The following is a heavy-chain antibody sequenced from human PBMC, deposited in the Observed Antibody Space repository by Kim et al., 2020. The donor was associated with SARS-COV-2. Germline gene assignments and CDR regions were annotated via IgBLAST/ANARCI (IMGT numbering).Heavy chain of an antibody. CDR2: INPESGGT. J-gene: IGHJ3*01. Sequence: ASVKVSCKASGYTFTGYYIHWVRQGPGQGLEWMGRINPESGGTNLAQRFQSRVTMTRDTSINTAYMEVTTLTPDDTVVYYCARGSYHDGLDFWGQGTMVTVSS. V-gene: IGHV1-2*05. CDR1: GYTFTGYY. D-gene: IGHD3-10*01. CDR3: ARGSYHDGLDF.